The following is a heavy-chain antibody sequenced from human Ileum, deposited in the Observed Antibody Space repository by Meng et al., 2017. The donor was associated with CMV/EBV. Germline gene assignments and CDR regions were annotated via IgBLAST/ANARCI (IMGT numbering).Heavy chain of an antibody. CDR2: IYWDDDT. V-gene: IGHV2-5*02. CDR1: GFSFSTSKAG. J-gene: IGHJ4*02. Sequence: QLTSEDSRPTLAHPTQTLTLTCAFSGFSFSTSKAGVGWIRLPPGKALEWLALIYWDDDTRYNPSLKTRLTITKDTSKNQVILTMTKMDPADTATYFCVHRSYSGQDDYWGQGALVTVSS. D-gene: IGHD5-12*01. CDR3: VHRSYSGQDDY.